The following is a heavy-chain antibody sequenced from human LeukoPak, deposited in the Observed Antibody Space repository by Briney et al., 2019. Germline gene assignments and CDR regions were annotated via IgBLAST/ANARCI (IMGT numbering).Heavy chain of an antibody. J-gene: IGHJ4*02. CDR3: AKDFQIKNSYGPVDY. V-gene: IGHV3-23*01. Sequence: GGSLRLSCAASGFTFSSYAMSWVRQAPGRGLEWVSAISGSGGSTYYADSVKGRFTISRDNSKNTLYLQVNSLRAEDTAVYYCAKDFQIKNSYGPVDYWGQGTLVTVSS. D-gene: IGHD5-18*01. CDR1: GFTFSSYA. CDR2: ISGSGGST.